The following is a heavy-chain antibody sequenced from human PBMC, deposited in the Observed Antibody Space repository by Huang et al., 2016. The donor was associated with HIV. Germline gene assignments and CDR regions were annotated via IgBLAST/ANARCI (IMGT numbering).Heavy chain of an antibody. J-gene: IGHJ4*02. V-gene: IGHV4-39*01. CDR1: GDFISSTNYY. Sequence: QLQLQESGPGQVKPSETLSLTCTVSGDFISSTNYYWGWIRQSPGKGLGWVGSVYQSGGTNDTPALKSRVTLSVDTSRNQFSLRLNSVTAADTAVYYCASQHIGAAATWFWGRGTQVAVSS. D-gene: IGHD6-13*01. CDR2: VYQSGGT. CDR3: ASQHIGAAATWF.